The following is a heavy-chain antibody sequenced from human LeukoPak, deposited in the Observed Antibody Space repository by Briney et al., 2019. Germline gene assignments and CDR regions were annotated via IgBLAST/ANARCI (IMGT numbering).Heavy chain of an antibody. Sequence: ASVKVSCKASGYTFTGYYMHWVRQAPGQGLEWMGRINPNSGDTNYAQKFQGRVTMTRDTSIGTAYMELNRLRSDDTAVYYCARFPTVTTDFDYWGQGTLVTVSS. CDR3: ARFPTVTTDFDY. CDR2: INPNSGDT. V-gene: IGHV1-2*06. D-gene: IGHD4-17*01. J-gene: IGHJ4*02. CDR1: GYTFTGYY.